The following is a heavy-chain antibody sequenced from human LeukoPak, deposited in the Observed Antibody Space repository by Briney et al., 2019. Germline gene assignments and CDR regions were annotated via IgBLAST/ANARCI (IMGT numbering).Heavy chain of an antibody. J-gene: IGHJ4*02. V-gene: IGHV3-30*02. D-gene: IGHD6-13*01. CDR1: AFTFTSYG. CDR3: ARGAAGQRGFDY. Sequence: QPGGSLRLSCAASAFTFTSYGLHWVRQAPGKGLEWVAFIRYDGSNKYYADSVKGRFTISRDNSKNTLYLQMNSLRAEDTALYYCARGAAGQRGFDYWGQGTLVTVSS. CDR2: IRYDGSNK.